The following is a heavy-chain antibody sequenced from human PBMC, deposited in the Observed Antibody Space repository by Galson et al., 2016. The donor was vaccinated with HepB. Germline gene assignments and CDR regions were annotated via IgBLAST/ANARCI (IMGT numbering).Heavy chain of an antibody. CDR1: GFTFSNYG. CDR2: IWYDGSKK. V-gene: IGHV3-33*01. D-gene: IGHD6-6*01. CDR3: ARDGIPSPQDIGGRLPPPYYSGMDV. Sequence: SLRLSCAASGFTFSNYGMHWVRQAPGKGLEWVALIWYDGSKKYYAESVKGRLTISRDNSKNTLDLQMNCLRAEDTAVYYCARDGIPSPQDIGGRLPPPYYSGMDVWGQGTAVTVSS. J-gene: IGHJ6*02.